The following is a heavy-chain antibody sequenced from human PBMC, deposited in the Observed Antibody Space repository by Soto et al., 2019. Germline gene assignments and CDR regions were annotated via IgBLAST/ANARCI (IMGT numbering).Heavy chain of an antibody. V-gene: IGHV3-30*18. CDR3: AKGGRQWLVTSDFNY. CDR2: VSHDGRNT. Sequence: VQLVESGGGVVQPGRSLRLSCAASGFTFSDYAMHCVRQAPGKGLEWVAVVSHDGRNTHYADYVKGRFTISRDSSKNTVSLEMTSLRAEDTAVYYCAKGGRQWLVTSDFNYWGQGALVTVSS. J-gene: IGHJ4*02. CDR1: GFTFSDYA. D-gene: IGHD6-19*01.